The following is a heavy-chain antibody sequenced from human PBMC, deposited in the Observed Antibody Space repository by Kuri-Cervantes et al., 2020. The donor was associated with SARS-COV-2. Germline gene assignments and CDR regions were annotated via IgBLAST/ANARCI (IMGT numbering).Heavy chain of an antibody. J-gene: IGHJ4*02. CDR3: ATDLTIFPV. CDR1: GYTFTGYY. CDR2: INPNSGGT. V-gene: IGHV1-2*04. Sequence: ASVKVSCKASGYTFTGYYMHWVRQAPGQGLEWMGWINPNSGGTNYAQKFQGWVTMTRDTSISTAYMKLSSLRSEDTAVYYCATDLTIFPVWGQGTLVTVSS. D-gene: IGHD3-9*01.